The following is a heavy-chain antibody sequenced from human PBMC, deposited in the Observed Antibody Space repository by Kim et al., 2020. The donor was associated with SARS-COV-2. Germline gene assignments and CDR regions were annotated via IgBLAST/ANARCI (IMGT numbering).Heavy chain of an antibody. D-gene: IGHD5-18*01. CDR1: GFTFINYA. CDR3: AKSYGEYYYYYGLDV. Sequence: GGSLRLSCAASGFTFINYAMTWVRQAPGKGLEWVSGISGSGGSTYHTDSVKGRFTMSRDNSKNTLYLQMNSLRDEDTAVYYCAKSYGEYYYYYGLDVWGQGATVSVSS. CDR2: ISGSGGST. V-gene: IGHV3-23*01. J-gene: IGHJ6*02.